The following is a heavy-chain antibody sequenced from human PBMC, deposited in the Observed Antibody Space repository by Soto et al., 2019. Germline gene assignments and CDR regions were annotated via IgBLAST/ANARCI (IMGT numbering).Heavy chain of an antibody. CDR3: AKDCGYDFWSGNNWFDP. CDR2: ISGSGGST. CDR1: GFTFSSYA. J-gene: IGHJ5*02. V-gene: IGHV3-23*01. D-gene: IGHD3-3*01. Sequence: GGSLRLSCAASGFTFSSYAMSWFRQAPGKGLEWVSAISGSGGSTYYADSVKGRFTISRDNSKNTLYLQMNSLRAEDTAVYYCAKDCGYDFWSGNNWFDPWGQGTLVTVSS.